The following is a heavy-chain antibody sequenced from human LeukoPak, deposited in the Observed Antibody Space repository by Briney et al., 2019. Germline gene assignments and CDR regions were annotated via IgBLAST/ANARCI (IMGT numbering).Heavy chain of an antibody. Sequence: SETLSLTCTVSGGSISSYYWSWIRQPPGKGLEWIGHIYYSGSAHYNPSLKSRVTISVDTSKNQFSLKLSSVTAADTAVYYCARHVGNSGSGSYLTYFDYWGQGTLVTVSS. CDR2: IYYSGSA. V-gene: IGHV4-59*08. CDR1: GGSISSYY. D-gene: IGHD3-10*01. CDR3: ARHVGNSGSGSYLTYFDY. J-gene: IGHJ4*02.